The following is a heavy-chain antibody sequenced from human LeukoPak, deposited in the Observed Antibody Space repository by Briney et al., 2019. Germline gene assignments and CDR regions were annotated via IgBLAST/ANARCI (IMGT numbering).Heavy chain of an antibody. CDR2: ISSGSRTI. CDR3: ARESITGHRDFDY. D-gene: IGHD1-20*01. Sequence: GGSLRLSCAASGFSFSSYSMNWVRQAPGKGLEWVSYISSGSRTIYYADSVKGRFTMSRDNAKNSLYLQMNSLRAEDTAVYYCARESITGHRDFDYWGQGTLVTVSS. J-gene: IGHJ4*02. CDR1: GFSFSSYS. V-gene: IGHV3-48*01.